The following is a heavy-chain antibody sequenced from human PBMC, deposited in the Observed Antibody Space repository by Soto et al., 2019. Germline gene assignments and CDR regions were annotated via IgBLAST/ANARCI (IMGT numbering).Heavy chain of an antibody. CDR2: INHSGGT. D-gene: IGHD4-17*01. J-gene: IGHJ4*02. CDR3: AKLRWGQPWVFDY. CDR1: GGSFSGYY. V-gene: IGHV4-34*02. Sequence: QVQLQQWGAGLLKPSETLSLTCAVYGGSFSGYYWSWIRQPPVKGLEWIGEINHSGGTNYNPSLKSRFTTSVHTPTHQFSQKLSSVTAADTAVFYCAKLRWGQPWVFDYWGQGTLVTVSS.